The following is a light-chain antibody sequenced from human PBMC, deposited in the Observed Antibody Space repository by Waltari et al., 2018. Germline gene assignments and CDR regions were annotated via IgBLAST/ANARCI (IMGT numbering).Light chain of an antibody. CDR2: KAS. J-gene: IGKJ2*01. Sequence: DVQMTQSPSPLPASVGDTVTITCRASQSISSWLAWYQQKAGKAPKLLIYKASTLESGVPSRFSGSGSGTEFTLTISSLQPDDLATYYCQQYNTYYTFGQGTILEIK. CDR1: QSISSW. CDR3: QQYNTYYT. V-gene: IGKV1-5*03.